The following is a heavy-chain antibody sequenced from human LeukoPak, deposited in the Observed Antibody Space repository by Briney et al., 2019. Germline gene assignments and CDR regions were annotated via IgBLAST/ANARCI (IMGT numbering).Heavy chain of an antibody. V-gene: IGHV1-18*01. D-gene: IGHD2-8*02. J-gene: IGHJ4*02. Sequence: ASVKVSCKASGYSFPNYGINWVRQAPGQGLEWMGWISAYNGNTNYAQKLQGRVTMTTDTSTSTAYMELRSLRSDDTAVYYCARETGGVYFDYWGQGTLVTVSS. CDR2: ISAYNGNT. CDR3: ARETGGVYFDY. CDR1: GYSFPNYG.